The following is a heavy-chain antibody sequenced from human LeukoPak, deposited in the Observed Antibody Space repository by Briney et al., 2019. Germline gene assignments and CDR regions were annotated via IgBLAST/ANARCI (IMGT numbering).Heavy chain of an antibody. J-gene: IGHJ4*02. V-gene: IGHV4-38-2*02. CDR3: ARVGTSGSYDD. D-gene: IGHD1-26*01. CDR1: GYSISSGYY. CDR2: IYHSGST. Sequence: SETLSLTCTVSGYSISSGYYWGRIRQPPGKGLEWIGSIYHSGSTYYNPSLKSRVTISVDTSKNQFSLKLSSVTAADTAVYYCARVGTSGSYDDWGQGTLVTVSS.